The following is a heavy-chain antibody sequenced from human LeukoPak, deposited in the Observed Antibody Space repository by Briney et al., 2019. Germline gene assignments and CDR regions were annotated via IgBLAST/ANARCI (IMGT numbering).Heavy chain of an antibody. CDR3: AREPWDTLTGYYVTDY. Sequence: GGSLRLSCAASGFTFSSYSMNWVRQAPGKGLEWVSSISSSSSYKYYADSVMGRFTISKDNAKNSLYLQMNSLRAEDTAVYYCAREPWDTLTGYYVTDYWGQGTLVTVSS. J-gene: IGHJ4*02. D-gene: IGHD3-9*01. CDR1: GFTFSSYS. V-gene: IGHV3-21*01. CDR2: ISSSSSYK.